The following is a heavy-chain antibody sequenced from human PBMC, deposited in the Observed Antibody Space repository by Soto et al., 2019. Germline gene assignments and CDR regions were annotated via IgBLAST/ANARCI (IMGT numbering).Heavy chain of an antibody. CDR2: ISGSGGST. CDR1: GFTFSSYA. D-gene: IGHD2-15*01. V-gene: IGHV3-23*01. J-gene: IGHJ6*02. CDR3: AKQRRAGSCYFCYYSGMDV. Sequence: GGSLRLSCAASGFTFSSYAMSWIRQAPGKGLEWVSAISGSGGSTYYADSVKGRFTISRDNSKNTLYLQMNSLRAEDTAVYYCAKQRRAGSCYFCYYSGMDVWGQGTTVTVS.